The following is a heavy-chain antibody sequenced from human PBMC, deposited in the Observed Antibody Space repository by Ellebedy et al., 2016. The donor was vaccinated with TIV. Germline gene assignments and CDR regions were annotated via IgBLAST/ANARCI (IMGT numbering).Heavy chain of an antibody. J-gene: IGHJ4*02. V-gene: IGHV3-23*01. CDR2: FSDST. D-gene: IGHD1-14*01. CDR3: AKGRSGTYIHHAVDY. CDR1: GFTFSSYA. Sequence: PGGSLRLSCAASGFTFSSYAMSWVRQAPGKGLEWVSGFSDSTYYANSVRGRFTISRDNSKNTLYLQMNSLRAEDTAIYYCAKGRSGTYIHHAVDYWGQGTLVTVSS.